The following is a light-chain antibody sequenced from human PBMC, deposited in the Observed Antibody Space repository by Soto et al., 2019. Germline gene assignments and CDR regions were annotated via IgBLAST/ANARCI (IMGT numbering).Light chain of an antibody. CDR2: AAS. V-gene: IGKV1-39*01. Sequence: DIQMTQSPSSLSASVGDRVTITCRANQPITTFLNWYQHKPGKAPTLLIYAASYLQSGVPSRFTGSGSGTEFTLTISRLEPEDFAVYYCQQYGSSPITFGQGTRLQIK. CDR3: QQYGSSPIT. CDR1: QPITTF. J-gene: IGKJ5*01.